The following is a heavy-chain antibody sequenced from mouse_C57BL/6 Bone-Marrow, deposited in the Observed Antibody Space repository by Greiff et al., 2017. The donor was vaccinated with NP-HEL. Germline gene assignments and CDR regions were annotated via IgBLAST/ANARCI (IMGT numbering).Heavy chain of an antibody. J-gene: IGHJ4*01. Sequence: QVQLQQPGAELVKPGASVKLSCKASGYTFTSYWMQWVKQRPGQGLEWIGEIDPSDSYTNYNQKFKGKATLTVDTSSSTAYMQLSSLTSEDSAVYYCARTPYDGYYPDYWGQGNSVTVSS. CDR2: IDPSDSYT. CDR3: ARTPYDGYYPDY. V-gene: IGHV1-50*01. CDR1: GYTFTSYW. D-gene: IGHD2-3*01.